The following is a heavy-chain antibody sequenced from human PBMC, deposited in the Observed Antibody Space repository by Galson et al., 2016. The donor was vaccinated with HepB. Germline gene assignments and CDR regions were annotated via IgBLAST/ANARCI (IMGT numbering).Heavy chain of an antibody. D-gene: IGHD5-18*01. CDR2: IWSDGSHK. V-gene: IGHV3-33*06. Sequence: SLRLSCAASGLSFSTYGMHWVRQAPGKGLEWVAVIWSDGSHKYYADPVKGRFTISRDNSKDTLYLEMKSLRAEDTAVYYCSNEYIYGHTPGDCLGQGTLVTVSS. CDR3: SNEYIYGHTPGDC. CDR1: GLSFSTYG. J-gene: IGHJ4*02.